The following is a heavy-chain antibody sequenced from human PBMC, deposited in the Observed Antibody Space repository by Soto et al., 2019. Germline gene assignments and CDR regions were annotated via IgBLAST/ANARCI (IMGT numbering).Heavy chain of an antibody. D-gene: IGHD3-10*01. J-gene: IGHJ3*02. CDR3: AKGGSGSYSNAFDI. V-gene: IGHV4-39*01. CDR2: IYYSGST. Sequence: PSETLSLTCTVSGGSISSSSYYWGWIRQPPGKGLEWIGSIYYSGSTYYNPSLKSRVTISVDTSKNQFSLKLSSVTAADTAVYYCAKGGSGSYSNAFDIWGQVTMVTVSS. CDR1: GGSISSSSYY.